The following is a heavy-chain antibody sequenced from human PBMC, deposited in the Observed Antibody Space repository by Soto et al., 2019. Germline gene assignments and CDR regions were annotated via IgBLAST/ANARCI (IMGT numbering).Heavy chain of an antibody. CDR1: GFTFDDYA. Sequence: SLRLSCAASGFTFDDYAMHWVRQAPGKGLEWVSGISWNSGSIGYADSVKGRFTISRDNAKNSLYLQMNSLRAEDTALYYCAKGHIAVAGSVFFDYWGPGTMVTVSS. CDR3: AKGHIAVAGSVFFDY. D-gene: IGHD6-19*01. CDR2: ISWNSGSI. V-gene: IGHV3-9*01. J-gene: IGHJ4*02.